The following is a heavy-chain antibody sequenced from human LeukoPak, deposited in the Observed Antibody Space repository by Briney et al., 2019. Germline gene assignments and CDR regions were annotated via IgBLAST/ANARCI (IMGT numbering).Heavy chain of an antibody. Sequence: ASVKVSCKASGYTFTSYYMHWVRQAPGQGLEWMGIINPSGGSTSYAQKFQGRVTMTRDTSTSTVYMELSSLRSDDTAVYYCARVAVADYFDYWGQGTLVTVSS. J-gene: IGHJ4*02. CDR3: ARVAVADYFDY. V-gene: IGHV1-46*01. CDR1: GYTFTSYY. D-gene: IGHD6-19*01. CDR2: INPSGGST.